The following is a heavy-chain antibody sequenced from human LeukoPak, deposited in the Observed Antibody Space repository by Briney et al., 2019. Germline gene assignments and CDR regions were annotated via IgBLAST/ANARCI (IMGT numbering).Heavy chain of an antibody. J-gene: IGHJ4*02. CDR3: AKGPVPAIGGATPLDY. V-gene: IGHV3-23*01. D-gene: IGHD1-26*01. CDR1: GVTFSSYA. CDR2: ISGSGGST. Sequence: GGSLRLSCAASGVTFSSYAMSWVRQAPGKGLEWVSAISGSGGSTYYADFVKGRFTISRDNSKNTLSPQMNSLRVEDTAVYYCAKGPVPAIGGATPLDYGGRGTLVTVSS.